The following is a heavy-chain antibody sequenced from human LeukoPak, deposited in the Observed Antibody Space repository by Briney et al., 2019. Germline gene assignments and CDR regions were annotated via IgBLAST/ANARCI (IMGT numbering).Heavy chain of an antibody. CDR1: GGSISSGDYY. Sequence: SETLSLTCTVSGGSISSGDYYWSWIRQPPGKGLEWIGYIYYSGSTYYNPSLKSRVTISVYTSKNQFSLKLSSVTAADTAVYYCAGSVVVPAATRQHDAFDIWGQGTMVTVSS. V-gene: IGHV4-30-4*01. J-gene: IGHJ3*02. D-gene: IGHD2-2*01. CDR3: AGSVVVPAATRQHDAFDI. CDR2: IYYSGST.